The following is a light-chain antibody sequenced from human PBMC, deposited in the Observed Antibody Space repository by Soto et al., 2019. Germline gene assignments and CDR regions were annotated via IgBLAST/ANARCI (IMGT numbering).Light chain of an antibody. CDR2: GAS. Sequence: EVTMPHSPAPLSVSPGERAPVSCRASENIYTNLAWYQQKPGQAPRLLFYGASTRATGLPARFSGTGSGTEFTLTINSLQAEDSAVYYCQQYYNWPRTFGQGTRLEI. V-gene: IGKV3-15*01. CDR3: QQYYNWPRT. J-gene: IGKJ5*01. CDR1: ENIYTN.